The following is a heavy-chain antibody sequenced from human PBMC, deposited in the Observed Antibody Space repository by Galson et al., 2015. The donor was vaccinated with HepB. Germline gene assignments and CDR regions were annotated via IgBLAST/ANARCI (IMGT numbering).Heavy chain of an antibody. Sequence: TLSLTCTVSGGSISSYYWSWIRQPPGKGLEWIGYIYYSGSTNYNPSLKSRVTISVDTSKNQFSLKLSSVTAADTAVYYCARVYGDYLAALDYWGQGTLVTVSS. CDR1: GGSISSYY. D-gene: IGHD4-17*01. J-gene: IGHJ4*02. CDR2: IYYSGST. V-gene: IGHV4-59*01. CDR3: ARVYGDYLAALDY.